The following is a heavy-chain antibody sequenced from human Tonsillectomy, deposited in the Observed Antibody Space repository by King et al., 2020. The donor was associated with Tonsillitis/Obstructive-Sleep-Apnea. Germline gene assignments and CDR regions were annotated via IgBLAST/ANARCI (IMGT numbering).Heavy chain of an antibody. J-gene: IGHJ6*03. V-gene: IGHV1-69*09. CDR2: IIPMADKT. Sequence: VQLVESGAEVKKPGSSVKVSCKASGGTLGSYGFSWVRQAPGQGLEWMGRIIPMADKTNYSQRFRGRVTITADKLTSTAYMELNSLTSEDTAVYYCARLIGGRGWDHYFYMDVWGEGTTVTVSS. D-gene: IGHD3-16*01. CDR1: GGTLGSYG. CDR3: ARLIGGRGWDHYFYMDV.